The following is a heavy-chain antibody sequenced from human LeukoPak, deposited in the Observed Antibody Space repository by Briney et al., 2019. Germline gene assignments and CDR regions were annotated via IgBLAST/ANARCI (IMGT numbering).Heavy chain of an antibody. J-gene: IGHJ5*02. D-gene: IGHD5-18*01. CDR2: ISGSGGST. Sequence: PGGSLRLSCAASGFTFSSYAMSWVRQAPGKGLEWVSAISGSGGSTYYADSVKGRFTISRDNSKNTLYLQINSLRAEDTAVYYCASRSSYGSGSFDPWGQGTLVTVSS. V-gene: IGHV3-23*01. CDR3: ASRSSYGSGSFDP. CDR1: GFTFSSYA.